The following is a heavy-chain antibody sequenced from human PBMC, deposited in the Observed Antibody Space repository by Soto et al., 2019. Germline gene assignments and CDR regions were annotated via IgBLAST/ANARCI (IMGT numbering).Heavy chain of an antibody. D-gene: IGHD1-7*01. V-gene: IGHV4-31*03. Sequence: QVQLQESGPGLVKPSQTLSLTCTVSGGSISSGGYYWSWIRQHPGKVLEWIGYIYYSGSTYYNPSLKSRVTISVDTSKNQFSLKLSSVTAADTAVYYCARQRYNWNLSSPNDAFDIWGQGTMVTVSS. J-gene: IGHJ3*02. CDR1: GGSISSGGYY. CDR3: ARQRYNWNLSSPNDAFDI. CDR2: IYYSGST.